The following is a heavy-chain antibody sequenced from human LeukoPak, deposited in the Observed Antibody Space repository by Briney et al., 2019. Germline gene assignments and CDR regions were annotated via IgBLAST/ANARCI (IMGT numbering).Heavy chain of an antibody. CDR2: INHSGST. J-gene: IGHJ4*02. CDR3: ARGHSSGYYLDY. D-gene: IGHD3-22*01. V-gene: IGHV4-34*01. Sequence: SGTLSLTCAVYGGSFSGYYWSWIRQPPGKGLEWIGEINHSGSTNYNPSLKSRVTISVDTSKNQFSLKLSSVTAADTAVYYCARGHSSGYYLDYWGQGTLVTVSS. CDR1: GGSFSGYY.